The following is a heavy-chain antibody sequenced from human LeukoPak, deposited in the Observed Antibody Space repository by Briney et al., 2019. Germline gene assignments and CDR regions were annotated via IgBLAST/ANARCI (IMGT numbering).Heavy chain of an antibody. CDR1: GYTFTSYY. CDR3: ARGQLLSPYGDYEAPSSFGY. D-gene: IGHD4-17*01. V-gene: IGHV1-46*01. Sequence: ASVKVPCKASGYTFTSYYMHWVRQAPGQGLEWMGIINPSGGSTSYAQKFQGRVTMTRDTSTSTVYMELSSLRSEDTAVYYCARGQLLSPYGDYEAPSSFGYWGQGTLVTVSS. J-gene: IGHJ4*02. CDR2: INPSGGST.